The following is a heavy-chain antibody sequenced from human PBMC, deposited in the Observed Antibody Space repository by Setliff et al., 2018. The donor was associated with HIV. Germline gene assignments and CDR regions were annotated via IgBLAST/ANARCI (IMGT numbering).Heavy chain of an antibody. V-gene: IGHV3-74*03. D-gene: IGHD5-18*01. CDR1: GFTFTNYW. CDR2: LHGDGTAT. CDR3: ARGGRYSFDPLEY. J-gene: IGHJ4*02. Sequence: GGSLRLSCVTSGFTFTNYWMFWVRQGPGRELVWVSRLHGDGTATTYADSVRGRFTASRDSAKNTLYLQMNRLRAEDTATYYCARGGRYSFDPLEYWGQGVLVTVSS.